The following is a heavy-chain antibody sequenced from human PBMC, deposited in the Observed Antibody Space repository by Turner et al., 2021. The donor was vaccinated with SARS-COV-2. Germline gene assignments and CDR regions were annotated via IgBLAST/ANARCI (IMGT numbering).Heavy chain of an antibody. D-gene: IGHD4-4*01. V-gene: IGHV3-30*18. J-gene: IGHJ4*02. CDR3: AKQQGLYSNPMYYFDY. Sequence: QVQLVESGGGVVQPGKSLRLSCAASGFTFNTYGMHWVRQAPDKGLEWVAVTSYDGSNKYYADSVKGRFTISRDNSKNTLYLQMNSLRAEDTAVYYCAKQQGLYSNPMYYFDYWGQGTLVTVSS. CDR2: TSYDGSNK. CDR1: GFTFNTYG.